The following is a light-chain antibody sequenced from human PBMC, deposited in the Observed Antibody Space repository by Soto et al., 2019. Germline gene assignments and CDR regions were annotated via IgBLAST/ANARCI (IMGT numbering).Light chain of an antibody. CDR1: QRVSNY. CDR3: QQRTSWPRTGYT. V-gene: IGKV3-11*01. Sequence: ESVLTQSPATLSLSPGESATLSCRASQRVSNYIAWYQHKPGQAPRLLIYDASNRATCIPARFSGSGAGTDVTLTISSLEPEDFAVYSCQQRTSWPRTGYTFGQGTKVEIK. CDR2: DAS. J-gene: IGKJ2*01.